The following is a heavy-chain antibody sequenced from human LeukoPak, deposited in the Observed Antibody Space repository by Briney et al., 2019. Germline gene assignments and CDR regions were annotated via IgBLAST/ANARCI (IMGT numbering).Heavy chain of an antibody. CDR3: AKLRIEDYYYFDY. CDR2: IRYDGSNK. CDR1: GFTFSSYG. D-gene: IGHD3-3*01. Sequence: GGSLRLSCAASGFTFSSYGMHWVRQAPGKGLEWVAFIRYDGSNKYYADSVKGRFTISRDNSKNTLYLQMNSLRAEDTAVYYCAKLRIEDYYYFDYWGQGTLVTVSS. V-gene: IGHV3-30*02. J-gene: IGHJ4*02.